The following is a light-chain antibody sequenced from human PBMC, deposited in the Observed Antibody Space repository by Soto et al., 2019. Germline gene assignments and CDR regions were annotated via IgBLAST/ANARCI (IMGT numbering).Light chain of an antibody. CDR2: GAS. CDR1: QSVSSIY. Sequence: EIVWTQSPATLSLCPGERATLSCRASQSVSSIYLAWYQQKPGQAPRLLIYGASSRATGIPDRFSGSGSGTDFNLTISRLEPEDFAVYYCQQYGSPLTFGGGTKVDIK. V-gene: IGKV3-20*01. J-gene: IGKJ4*01. CDR3: QQYGSPLT.